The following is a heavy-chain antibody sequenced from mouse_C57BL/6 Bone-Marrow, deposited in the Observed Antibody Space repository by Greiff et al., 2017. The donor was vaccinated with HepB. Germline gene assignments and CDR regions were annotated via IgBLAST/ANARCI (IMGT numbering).Heavy chain of an antibody. V-gene: IGHV1-18*01. CDR1: GYTFTDYN. D-gene: IGHD3-2*02. Sequence: EVQLQQSGPELVKPGASVKIPCKASGYTFTDYNMDWVKQSHGKSLEWIGDINPNNGGTIYNQKFKGKATLTVDKSSSTAYMELRSLTSEDTAVYYCARWQTAQARDYFDYWGQGTTLTVSS. CDR3: ARWQTAQARDYFDY. CDR2: INPNNGGT. J-gene: IGHJ2*01.